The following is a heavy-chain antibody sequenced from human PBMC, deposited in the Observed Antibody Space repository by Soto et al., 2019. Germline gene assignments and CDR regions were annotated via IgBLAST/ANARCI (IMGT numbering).Heavy chain of an antibody. CDR2: INHSGST. Sequence: SETLSLTCAVYGGSFSGYYWSWIRQPPGKGLEWIGEINHSGSTNYNPSLKSRVTISVDTSKNQFSLKLSSVTAADTAVYYCAREDWADKARFDPWGQGTLVTVSS. J-gene: IGHJ5*02. CDR3: AREDWADKARFDP. D-gene: IGHD2-21*01. V-gene: IGHV4-34*01. CDR1: GGSFSGYY.